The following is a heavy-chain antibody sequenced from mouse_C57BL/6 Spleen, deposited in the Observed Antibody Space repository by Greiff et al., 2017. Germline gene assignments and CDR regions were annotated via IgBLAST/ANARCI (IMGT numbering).Heavy chain of an antibody. CDR3: ARGGSAYYSNGYYAMDY. CDR2: IDPADSYT. J-gene: IGHJ4*01. Sequence: QVQLQQPGAELVKPGASVKLSCKASGYTFTSYWMQWVKQRPGQGLEWIGEIDPADSYTNYNQKFQGEATLTVDTSSSTAYMQLSSLTSEDSAVYYCARGGSAYYSNGYYAMDYWGQGTSVTVSS. D-gene: IGHD2-5*01. CDR1: GYTFTSYW. V-gene: IGHV1-50*01.